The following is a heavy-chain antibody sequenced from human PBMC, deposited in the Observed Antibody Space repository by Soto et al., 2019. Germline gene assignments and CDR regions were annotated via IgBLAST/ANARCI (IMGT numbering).Heavy chain of an antibody. CDR1: GGSISSYY. J-gene: IGHJ4*02. V-gene: IGHV4-59*08. CDR3: ARLWGWYVDF. Sequence: QVQLQESGPGLVKPSETLSLTCTVSGGSISSYYWSWIRQPPGKGLDWIVYIYYSGSTSYNPSLKSRVTISVDTSKNQFSLKLSSVTAADTAVYYCARLWGWYVDFWGQGTLVTVSS. CDR2: IYYSGST. D-gene: IGHD3-16*01.